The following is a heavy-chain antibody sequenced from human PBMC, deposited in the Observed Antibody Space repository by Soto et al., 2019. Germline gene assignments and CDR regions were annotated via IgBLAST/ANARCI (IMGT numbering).Heavy chain of an antibody. D-gene: IGHD1-1*01. CDR1: GGSISSVGYT. CDR3: ARAPHGNEGFDY. Sequence: QVQLQESGPGLVKPSQTLSLTCTVSGGSISSVGYTWSWTGQHPGKGLEWIGYFYYSGSTYYNPSLKSRVTISVDTSKNQFSLKLSSVTAADTAVYYCARAPHGNEGFDYWGQGTLVTVSS. V-gene: IGHV4-31*03. CDR2: FYYSGST. J-gene: IGHJ4*02.